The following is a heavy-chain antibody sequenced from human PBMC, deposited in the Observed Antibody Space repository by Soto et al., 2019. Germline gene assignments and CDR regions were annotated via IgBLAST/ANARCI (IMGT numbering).Heavy chain of an antibody. CDR1: GFTFSSYG. V-gene: IGHV3-30*18. Sequence: PGGSLRLSCAASGFTFSSYGMHWVRQAPSKGLEWVAVISYDGSNKYYADSVKGRFTISRDNSKNTLYLQMNSLRAEDTAVYYCAKDRYSGSSVPYYFDYWGQGPLVTVS. CDR2: ISYDGSNK. J-gene: IGHJ4*02. D-gene: IGHD1-26*01. CDR3: AKDRYSGSSVPYYFDY.